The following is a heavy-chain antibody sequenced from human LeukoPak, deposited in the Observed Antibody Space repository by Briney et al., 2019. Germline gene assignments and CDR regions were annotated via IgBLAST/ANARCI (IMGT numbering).Heavy chain of an antibody. D-gene: IGHD3-3*01. CDR3: ARVVLYYDFWSAYFHD. CDR1: GFTFSDYY. V-gene: IGHV3-11*05. Sequence: PGGSLRLSCAASGFTFSDYYMSWIRQAPGKGLEWVSDISSTSIYTNYADSVKGRFTISRDNAKNSLYLQMNSLRAEDTAVYYCARVVLYYDFWSAYFHDWGQGTLVTVSS. J-gene: IGHJ4*02. CDR2: ISSTSIYT.